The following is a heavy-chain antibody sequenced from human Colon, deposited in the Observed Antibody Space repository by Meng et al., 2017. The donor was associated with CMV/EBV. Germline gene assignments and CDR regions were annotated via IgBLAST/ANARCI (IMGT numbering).Heavy chain of an antibody. CDR2: ISGSGGST. J-gene: IGHJ4*02. CDR1: GFTFSSYS. D-gene: IGHD4-17*01. CDR3: AKGWGYGDYG. V-gene: IGHV3-23*01. Sequence: GESLKISCAASGFTFSSYSMNWVRQAPGKGLEWVSVISGSGGSTYYADSVKGRFTISRDNSKNTLYLQMNSLRAEDTAVYYCAKGWGYGDYGWGQGTLVTVSS.